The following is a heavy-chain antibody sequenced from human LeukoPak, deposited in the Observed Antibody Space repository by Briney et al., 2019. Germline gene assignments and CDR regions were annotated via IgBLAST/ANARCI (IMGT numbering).Heavy chain of an antibody. CDR1: GYTFTSYA. V-gene: IGHV1-3*01. Sequence: ASVKVSCKASGYTFTSYAMHWVRQAPGQRLEWMGWINAGTGNTKYSQKFQGRVTITRDTSASTAYMELSSLRSEDTAVYYCARASVVVAANWFDPWAREPWSPSPQ. CDR2: INAGTGNT. CDR3: ARASVVVAANWFDP. J-gene: IGHJ5*02. D-gene: IGHD2-15*01.